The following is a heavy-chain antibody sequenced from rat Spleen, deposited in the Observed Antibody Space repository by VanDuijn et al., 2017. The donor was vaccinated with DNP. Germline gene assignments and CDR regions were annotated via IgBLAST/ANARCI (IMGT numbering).Heavy chain of an antibody. V-gene: IGHV3-3*01. D-gene: IGHD5-1*01. Sequence: EVQLQESGPGLVKPSQSLSLTCSVTGYSITSNYWGWIRKFPGNEVEWMGYINNAGSTDYNPSLNSRFSITRDTSKNQFFLQVNSVRNEDTATYYCAVQLGVFDYWGQGVMVTVSS. CDR1: GYSITSNY. J-gene: IGHJ2*01. CDR2: INNAGST. CDR3: AVQLGVFDY.